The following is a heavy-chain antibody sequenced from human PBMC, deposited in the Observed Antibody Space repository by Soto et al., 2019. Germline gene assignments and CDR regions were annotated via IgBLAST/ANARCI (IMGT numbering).Heavy chain of an antibody. Sequence: QVQLVQSGAEVKKPESSVKVSCKASGGTFSSYSISWVRQAPGQGLEWMGRIIPILGIANYAQKLQGRVTITADKSTSTAYMELSSLRSEDTAVYYCARGAAGIAVAGPSYYFDYWGQGTLVTVSS. CDR2: IIPILGIA. CDR1: GGTFSSYS. J-gene: IGHJ4*02. V-gene: IGHV1-69*02. D-gene: IGHD6-19*01. CDR3: ARGAAGIAVAGPSYYFDY.